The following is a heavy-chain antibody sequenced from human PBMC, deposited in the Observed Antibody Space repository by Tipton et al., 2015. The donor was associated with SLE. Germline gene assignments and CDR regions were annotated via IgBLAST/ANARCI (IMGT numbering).Heavy chain of an antibody. CDR3: AKDRTMVVDAFDI. CDR2: IWYDGSNK. J-gene: IGHJ3*02. Sequence: RSLRLSCAASGFTFSSYDIHWVRQAPGKGLEWVAVIWYDGSNKYYADSVKGRFTISRDNSKNTPYLQMNSLRAEDTAVYYCAKDRTMVVDAFDIWGQGTMVTVSS. CDR1: GFTFSSYD. V-gene: IGHV3-30*18. D-gene: IGHD4/OR15-4a*01.